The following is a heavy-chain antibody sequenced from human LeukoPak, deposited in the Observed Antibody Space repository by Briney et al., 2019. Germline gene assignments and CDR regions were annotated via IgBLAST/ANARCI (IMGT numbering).Heavy chain of an antibody. D-gene: IGHD6-19*01. Sequence: GGSLRLSCAASGFTFSSYSMNWVRQAPGKGLEWVSSISSSSSYIYYADSVKGRFTISRDNAKNSLYRQMNSLRAEDTAVYYCARDIAVAGWSLSWFDPWGQGTLVTVSS. CDR1: GFTFSSYS. V-gene: IGHV3-21*01. J-gene: IGHJ5*02. CDR2: ISSSSSYI. CDR3: ARDIAVAGWSLSWFDP.